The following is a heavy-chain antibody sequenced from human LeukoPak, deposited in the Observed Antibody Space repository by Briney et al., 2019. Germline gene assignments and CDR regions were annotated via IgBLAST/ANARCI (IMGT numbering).Heavy chain of an antibody. CDR3: ARGSVAGSYYYYGMDV. CDR1: GFIISSYA. CDR2: ISYDGSNK. Sequence: PGGSLRLSCAASGFIISSYAMHWVRQAPGKGLEWVAVISYDGSNKYYGDSVKGRFTISRDNAKNSLYLQMNSLRAEDTAVYYCARGSVAGSYYYYGMDVWGQGTTVTVSS. J-gene: IGHJ6*02. V-gene: IGHV3-30-3*01. D-gene: IGHD6-19*01.